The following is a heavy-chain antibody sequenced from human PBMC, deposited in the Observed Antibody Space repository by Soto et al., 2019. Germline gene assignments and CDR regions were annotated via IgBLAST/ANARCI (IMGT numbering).Heavy chain of an antibody. J-gene: IGHJ4*02. CDR1: GGSISSYY. CDR2: IYYSGST. V-gene: IGHV4-59*01. Sequence: PSETLSLTCTVSGGSISSYYWSWIRQPPGKGLEWIGYIYYSGSTNYNPSLKSRVTISVDTSKNQFSLKLSSVTAADTAVYYCARSDGCYLGQGTLVTVSS. CDR3: ARSDGCY. D-gene: IGHD6-19*01.